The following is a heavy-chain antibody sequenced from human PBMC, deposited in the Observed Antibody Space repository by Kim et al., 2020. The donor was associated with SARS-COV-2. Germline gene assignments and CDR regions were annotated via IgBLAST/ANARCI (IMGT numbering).Heavy chain of an antibody. CDR3: AKGLVV. CDR1: GFITSSYV. Sequence: GGSLRLSCAASGFITSSYVMSWVRQAPGKGLEWVSAIGASGDEIYYADSVRGRFTISRDDSKNTLVLQMNSLRAEDSAVYYCAKGLVVWGQGTTVTVSS. J-gene: IGHJ6*02. V-gene: IGHV3-23*01. CDR2: IGASGDEI.